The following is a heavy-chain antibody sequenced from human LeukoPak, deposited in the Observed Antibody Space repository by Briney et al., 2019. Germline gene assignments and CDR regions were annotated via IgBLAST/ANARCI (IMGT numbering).Heavy chain of an antibody. Sequence: SLRLSCAASGFTFDDYAMHWVRQAPGKGLDWVSGISWDSGSIGYADSVKGRFTVSRDNAKNSLYLQMNSLRAEDTALYYCTKGVLRYFDGVDYWGQGTLVTVSS. CDR2: ISWDSGSI. J-gene: IGHJ4*02. CDR3: TKGVLRYFDGVDY. V-gene: IGHV3-9*01. D-gene: IGHD3-9*01. CDR1: GFTFDDYA.